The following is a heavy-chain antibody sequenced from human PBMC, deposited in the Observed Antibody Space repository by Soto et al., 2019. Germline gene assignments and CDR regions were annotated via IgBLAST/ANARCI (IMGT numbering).Heavy chain of an antibody. V-gene: IGHV1-46*01. Sequence: ASVKVSCKASGYTFTRYNMLWVRQAPGQGLEWMGIINLSGGSTSYAQKFQGRVTMTRDTSTSTVYMELSSLRSEDTAVYYCARDTLRIMVPIDVRAQRTTVTVS. CDR3: ARDTLRIMVPIDV. CDR2: INLSGGST. D-gene: IGHD3-10*01. J-gene: IGHJ6*02. CDR1: GYTFTRYN.